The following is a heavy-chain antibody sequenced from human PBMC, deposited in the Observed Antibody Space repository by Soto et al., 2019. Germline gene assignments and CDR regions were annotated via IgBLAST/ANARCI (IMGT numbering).Heavy chain of an antibody. CDR3: ARVGGGYQLLHAFDI. V-gene: IGHV3-21*01. CDR1: GFSFSSYS. Sequence: EVQVVESGGGLVKPGGSLRLSCAASGFSFSSYSMNWVRQAPGKGLEWVSSISSSSSYLYYVYSVKGRFTSSRDNAKNSLDLQLSSRRAEDTAVYYCARVGGGYQLLHAFDIWGQGTMVAVSS. CDR2: ISSSSSYL. D-gene: IGHD2-2*01. J-gene: IGHJ3*02.